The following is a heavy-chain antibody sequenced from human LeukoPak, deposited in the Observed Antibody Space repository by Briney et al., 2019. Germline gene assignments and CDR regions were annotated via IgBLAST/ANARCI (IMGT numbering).Heavy chain of an antibody. J-gene: IGHJ3*02. CDR3: ASSKTTAGNAFDI. CDR2: FGGSGGRT. D-gene: IGHD1-1*01. CDR1: GFTFSNYA. V-gene: IGHV3-23*01. Sequence: GGSLRLSCAASGFTFSNYAMSWVRQAPGKGLEWVSSFGGSGGRTYYADSVKGRFTISRDNSKNTLYLQMNSLRAEDTAVYYCASSKTTAGNAFDIWGQGTMVTVSS.